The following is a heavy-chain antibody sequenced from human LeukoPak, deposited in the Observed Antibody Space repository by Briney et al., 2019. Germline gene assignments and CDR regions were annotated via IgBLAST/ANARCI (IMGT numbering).Heavy chain of an antibody. CDR2: FPYSGDG. CDR3: WAIVPTNKLDY. V-gene: IGHV4-39*01. CDR1: GASISSGTYA. Sequence: SETLSLTCAVSGASISSGTYAWGWMRQPPGKGPEWIGSFPYSGDGYYNSSLKSRVTIAMRTSKNQFSLEVTSVTAADTAVYYCWAIVPTNKLDYWGQGTLVTVSS. D-gene: IGHD5-12*01. J-gene: IGHJ4*02.